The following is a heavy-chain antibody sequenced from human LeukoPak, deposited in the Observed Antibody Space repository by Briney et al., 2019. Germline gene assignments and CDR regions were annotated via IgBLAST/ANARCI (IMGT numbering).Heavy chain of an antibody. D-gene: IGHD6-13*01. J-gene: IGHJ4*02. CDR1: GGSISSYY. CDR3: ARVPYSSSWADY. Sequence: SETLSLTCTVSGGSISSYYWSWIRQPPGKGLEWIGYIYYSGSTNYNPSLKSRVTISVDTSKNQFSLTLSSVTAADTAVYYCARVPYSSSWADYWGQGTLVTVSS. V-gene: IGHV4-59*01. CDR2: IYYSGST.